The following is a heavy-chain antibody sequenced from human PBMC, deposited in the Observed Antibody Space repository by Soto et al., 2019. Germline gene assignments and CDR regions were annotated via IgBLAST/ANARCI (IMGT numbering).Heavy chain of an antibody. D-gene: IGHD1-1*01. CDR1: GFPVSTYS. CDR2: MSYDGGYK. CDR3: ARCWGTGDGSYLGYNWFNP. Sequence: QVQVMESGGGVVQPGRSLRLSCAASGFPVSTYSMHWVRQAPGKGLEWVAVMSYDGGYKDYADSLKGRFTISRDNSKNTLYLQMNSLPTEDTAVYYWARCWGTGDGSYLGYNWFNPWGQGTLVTVSS. V-gene: IGHV3-30*04. J-gene: IGHJ5*02.